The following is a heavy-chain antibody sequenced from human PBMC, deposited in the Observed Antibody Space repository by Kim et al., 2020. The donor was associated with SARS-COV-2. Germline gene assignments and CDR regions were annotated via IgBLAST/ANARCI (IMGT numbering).Heavy chain of an antibody. CDR3: ARGTELRYFDWLLLTYYYYGMHA. J-gene: IGHJ6*02. Sequence: ASVKVSCKASGYTFTSYAMNWVRQAPGQGLEWMGWINTNTGNPTYAQGFTGRFVFSLDTSVSTAYLQIGSLKAEDTAVYYCARGTELRYFDWLLLTYYYYGMHARGQGTALTGS. V-gene: IGHV7-4-1*01. CDR2: INTNTGNP. D-gene: IGHD3-9*01. CDR1: GYTFTSYA.